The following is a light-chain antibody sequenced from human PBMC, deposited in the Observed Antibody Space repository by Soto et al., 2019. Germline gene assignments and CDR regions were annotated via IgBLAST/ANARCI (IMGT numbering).Light chain of an antibody. V-gene: IGKV3-15*01. CDR1: QSVNSK. Sequence: IVMTQSPASLSVSPGERATLACRASQSVNSKLAWYQQKPGQAPRLLIYGASTRATGIPARFSGSGSGTDFTLTISRLEPEDFAVYYCQQYGSSGTFGQGTKVDIK. J-gene: IGKJ1*01. CDR3: QQYGSSGT. CDR2: GAS.